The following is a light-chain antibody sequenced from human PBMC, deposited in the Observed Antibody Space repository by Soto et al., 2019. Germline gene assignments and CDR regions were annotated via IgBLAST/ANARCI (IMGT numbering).Light chain of an antibody. CDR1: QSISSS. CDR2: AAS. Sequence: DIQMTQSPSSLSASVGDRVTITCRPSQSISSSLNWYQQKAGKAPKLLIYAASSLQSGVPSRFSGSGSGTDFTLTISSLQPEDFATYYCQQTYSAIHTFGQGTKLEIK. CDR3: QQTYSAIHT. V-gene: IGKV1-39*01. J-gene: IGKJ2*01.